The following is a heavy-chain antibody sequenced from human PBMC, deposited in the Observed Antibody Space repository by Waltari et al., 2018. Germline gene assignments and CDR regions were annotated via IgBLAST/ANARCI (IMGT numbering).Heavy chain of an antibody. Sequence: EVQLVESGGGLVQPGGSLRLYCAASGLPFSSYWMSWVRQAPGKGLEWVANIKQDGSEKYYVDSVKGRFTISRDNAKNSLYLQMNSLRAEDTAVYYCASDGCLGICYFDYWGQGTLVTVSS. CDR1: GLPFSSYW. D-gene: IGHD1-20*01. J-gene: IGHJ4*02. V-gene: IGHV3-7*01. CDR2: IKQDGSEK. CDR3: ASDGCLGICYFDY.